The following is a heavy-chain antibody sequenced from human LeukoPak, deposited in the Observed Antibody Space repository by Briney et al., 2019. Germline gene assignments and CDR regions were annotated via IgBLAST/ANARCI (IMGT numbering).Heavy chain of an antibody. V-gene: IGHV1-2*06. CDR1: GYTFTGYY. CDR3: ARGIVGATSYFDY. Sequence: ASVKVSCKASGYTFTGYYMHWVRQAPGQGLEWMGRINPNSGGTNYAQKFQGRVTMTRDTSISTAYMELSRLRSDDTAVYYSARGIVGATSYFDYWGQGTLVTVSS. D-gene: IGHD1-26*01. CDR2: INPNSGGT. J-gene: IGHJ4*02.